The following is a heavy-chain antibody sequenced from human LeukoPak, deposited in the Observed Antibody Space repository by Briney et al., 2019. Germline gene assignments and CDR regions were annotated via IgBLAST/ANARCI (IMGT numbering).Heavy chain of an antibody. J-gene: IGHJ6*02. CDR1: GFTFSSYG. Sequence: PGGSLRLSCAASGFTFSSYGTHWVRQDPRKGLVWVSRINGDGRNINYADSVRGRFTISRDNAKNTLYLQMNTLRVEDTAVYYCTRDLMDYDVSTGLHHYYMDVWGQGTTVTVSS. V-gene: IGHV3-74*01. D-gene: IGHD3-9*01. CDR2: INGDGRNI. CDR3: TRDLMDYDVSTGLHHYYMDV.